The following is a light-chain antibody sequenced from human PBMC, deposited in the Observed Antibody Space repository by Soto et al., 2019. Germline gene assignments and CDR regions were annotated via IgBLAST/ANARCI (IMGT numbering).Light chain of an antibody. Sequence: EIVLTQSPGTLSLSPGDRATLSCRASQTVSNNYLAWCQQKPGQAPRVIMYGASRRATGIPDRFSGGGSGTDLTITISRLEPEDFAVYYCQQYGSSPLTFGGGTKVDIK. J-gene: IGKJ4*01. CDR3: QQYGSSPLT. V-gene: IGKV3-20*01. CDR1: QTVSNNY. CDR2: GAS.